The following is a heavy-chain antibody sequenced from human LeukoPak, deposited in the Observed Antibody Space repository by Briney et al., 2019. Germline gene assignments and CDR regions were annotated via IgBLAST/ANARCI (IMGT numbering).Heavy chain of an antibody. Sequence: ASVKISCKASGYPFINRAISWVRQASGEGLEWVGWISAYNGNTNYAQKLQGRVTMTTDTSTSTAYMELRSLRSDDTAVYYCARGDYYFDYWGQGTLVTVSS. CDR2: ISAYNGNT. CDR1: GYPFINRA. CDR3: ARGDYYFDY. J-gene: IGHJ4*02. D-gene: IGHD2-21*02. V-gene: IGHV1-18*01.